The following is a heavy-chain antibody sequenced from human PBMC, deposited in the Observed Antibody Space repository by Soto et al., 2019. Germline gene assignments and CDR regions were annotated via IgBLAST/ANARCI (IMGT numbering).Heavy chain of an antibody. CDR3: VAGGDVRCLEWSGMYV. CDR1: GFTFSSYS. D-gene: IGHD3-3*01. CDR2: ISSSSSYI. J-gene: IGHJ6*02. V-gene: IGHV3-21*01. Sequence: PGGSLRLSCAASGFTFSSYSMNWVRQAPGKGLEWVSSISSSSSYIYYADSVKGRFTISRDNAKNSLYLQMNSLRAEDTAVEYGVAGGDVRCLEWSGMYVWGRGSTVTVSS.